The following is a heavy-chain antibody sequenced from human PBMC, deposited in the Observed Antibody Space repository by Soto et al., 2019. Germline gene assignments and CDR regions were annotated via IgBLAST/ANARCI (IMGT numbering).Heavy chain of an antibody. Sequence: GASVKVSCKASGGTFSSYAISWVRQAPGQGLEWMGGIIPIFGTANYAQKFQGRVTITADKSTSTAYVELSSLRSEDTAVYYCARDYLYYYDSSGKMDAFDIWGQGTMVTVSS. CDR2: IIPIFGTA. D-gene: IGHD3-22*01. CDR3: ARDYLYYYDSSGKMDAFDI. CDR1: GGTFSSYA. J-gene: IGHJ3*02. V-gene: IGHV1-69*06.